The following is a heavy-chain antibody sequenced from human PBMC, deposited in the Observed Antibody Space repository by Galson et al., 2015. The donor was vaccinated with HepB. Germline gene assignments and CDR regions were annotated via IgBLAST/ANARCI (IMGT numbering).Heavy chain of an antibody. V-gene: IGHV3-73*01. D-gene: IGHD3-3*01. CDR3: TRRSRASGFDS. Sequence: SLRLSCAASGFTFSGSAMHWVRQASGKGLEWVGRIRSKTNNYATAYGASVKGRFSISRDDLTNTAYLQMSSLKTEDTAVYYCTRRSRASGFDSWGQGSLVTVSS. J-gene: IGHJ4*02. CDR2: IRSKTNNYAT. CDR1: GFTFSGSA.